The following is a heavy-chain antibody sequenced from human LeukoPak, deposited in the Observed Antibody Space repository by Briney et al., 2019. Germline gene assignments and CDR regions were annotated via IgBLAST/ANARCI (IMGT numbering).Heavy chain of an antibody. CDR1: GGSISSYY. V-gene: IGHV4-59*08. D-gene: IGHD6-13*01. CDR2: IYYSGNT. CDR3: ARRARATAGGDYFDY. Sequence: PSETLSLTCTVSGGSISSYYWTWVRQPPGMRLEWIGYIYYSGNTNYNPSLKSRVTISLDTSRNQFSLKLRSVTAADTAVYYCARRARATAGGDYFDYWGQGTLVTVSS. J-gene: IGHJ4*02.